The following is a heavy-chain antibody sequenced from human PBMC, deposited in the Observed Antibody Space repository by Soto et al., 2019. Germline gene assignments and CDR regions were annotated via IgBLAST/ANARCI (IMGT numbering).Heavy chain of an antibody. J-gene: IGHJ6*02. V-gene: IGHV3-48*02. CDR1: GFTFSTYS. Sequence: EVQLVESGGGLVQPGGSLRVSCAASGFTFSTYSMNWVRQAPGKGLEWVSYMSSRSPTIYYTDSVNGRFTISRDNAKNSLYLQIDSLRDEDTAVYYCARGGSSSDNGMDVWGQGTTVTVSS. CDR3: ARGGSSSDNGMDV. D-gene: IGHD6-6*01. CDR2: MSSRSPTI.